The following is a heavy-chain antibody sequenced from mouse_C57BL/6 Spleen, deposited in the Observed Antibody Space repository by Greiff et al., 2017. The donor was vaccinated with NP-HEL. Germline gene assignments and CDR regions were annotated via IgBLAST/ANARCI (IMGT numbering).Heavy chain of an antibody. CDR3: ARLGPGYFDV. V-gene: IGHV1-81*01. CDR1: GYTFTSYG. CDR2: IYPRSGNT. D-gene: IGHD4-1*01. Sequence: QVQLKESGAELARPGASVKLSCKASGYTFTSYGISWVKQRTGQGLEWIGEIYPRSGNTYYNEKFKGKATLTADKSSSTAYMELRSLTSEDSAVYFCARLGPGYFDVWGTGTTVTVSS. J-gene: IGHJ1*03.